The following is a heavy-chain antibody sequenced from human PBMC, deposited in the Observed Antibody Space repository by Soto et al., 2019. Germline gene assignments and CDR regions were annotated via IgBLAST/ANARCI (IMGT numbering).Heavy chain of an antibody. J-gene: IGHJ5*02. D-gene: IGHD1-26*01. CDR1: GGSISSSSYY. V-gene: IGHV4-39*01. CDR3: ARQQWELHWFDP. Sequence: SETLSLTCTVSGGSISSSSYYWGWIRQPPGKGLEWIGSIYYSGSTYYNPSLKSRVTISVDTSKNQFSLKLSSVTAADTAVYYCARQQWELHWFDPWGQGTLVTVSS. CDR2: IYYSGST.